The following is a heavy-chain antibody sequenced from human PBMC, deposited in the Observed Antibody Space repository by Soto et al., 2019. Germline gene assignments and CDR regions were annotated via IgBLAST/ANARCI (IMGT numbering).Heavy chain of an antibody. J-gene: IGHJ4*02. CDR2: ISAYNGDT. CDR1: GYTFTSHG. CDR3: ARTHWKPDYPERFDF. D-gene: IGHD1-1*01. Sequence: ASVKVSCKTSGYTFTSHGISWVRWAPGRGLEWMGWISAYNGDTKYAQRVQDRVSMTTDTSTATAYIELRSLRFDDTAIYFCARTHWKPDYPERFDFWGQGRPVTVSS. V-gene: IGHV1-18*04.